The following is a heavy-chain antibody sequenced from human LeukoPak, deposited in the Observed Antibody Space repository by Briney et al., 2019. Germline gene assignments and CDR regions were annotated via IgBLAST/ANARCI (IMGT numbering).Heavy chain of an antibody. V-gene: IGHV3-23*01. CDR2: ISASGGST. CDR3: APNWNLDY. J-gene: IGHJ4*02. Sequence: GGSLRLSCVVSGITFSSYAMSWVRQAPGKGLDWVSAISASGGSTYYADSVKGRFTISRDNYKNTVYLQMNSLRGEDTAIYYCAPNWNLDYGGQGSLVTVSS. CDR1: GITFSSYA. D-gene: IGHD1-1*01.